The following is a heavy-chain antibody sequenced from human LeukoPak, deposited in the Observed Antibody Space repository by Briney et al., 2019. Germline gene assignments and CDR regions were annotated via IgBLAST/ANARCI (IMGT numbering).Heavy chain of an antibody. Sequence: PSETLSLTCTVSGGSISSGDYYWSWIRQPPGKGLEWIGYIYYSGSTYYNPSLKSRVTISVDTSKNQFSLKLSSVTAAGTAVYYCARVVVPAPIPAFDIWGQGTMVTVSS. CDR2: IYYSGST. V-gene: IGHV4-30-4*08. J-gene: IGHJ3*02. CDR1: GGSISSGDYY. D-gene: IGHD2-2*01. CDR3: ARVVVPAPIPAFDI.